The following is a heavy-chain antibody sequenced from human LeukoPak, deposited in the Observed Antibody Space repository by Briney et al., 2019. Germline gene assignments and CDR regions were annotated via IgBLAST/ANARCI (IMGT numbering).Heavy chain of an antibody. CDR2: ISYDGSNK. V-gene: IGHV3-30*18. J-gene: IGHJ4*02. D-gene: IGHD3-3*01. Sequence: PGRSLRLSCAASGFTFSSYGMHWVRQAPGKGLEWVAVISYDGSNKYYADSVKGRFTISRDNSKNTLYLQMNSLRAEDTAVYYSAKSGHYYDFWSALPDYWGQGTLVTVS. CDR3: AKSGHYYDFWSALPDY. CDR1: GFTFSSYG.